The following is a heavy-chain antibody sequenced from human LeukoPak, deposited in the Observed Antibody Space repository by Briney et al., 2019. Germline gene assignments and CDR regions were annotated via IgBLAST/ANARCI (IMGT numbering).Heavy chain of an antibody. J-gene: IGHJ4*02. Sequence: GGSLRLSCAASGFTFSNAWMSWVRQAPGKGLEWVGRIKSKTDGGTTDYAAPVKGRFTISRDDSKNTLYLQMNSLKTEDTAVYYCTTELLRYFDWSYRRGDYWGQGTLVTVSS. CDR1: GFTFSNAW. CDR3: TTELLRYFDWSYRRGDY. D-gene: IGHD3-9*01. CDR2: IKSKTDGGTT. V-gene: IGHV3-15*01.